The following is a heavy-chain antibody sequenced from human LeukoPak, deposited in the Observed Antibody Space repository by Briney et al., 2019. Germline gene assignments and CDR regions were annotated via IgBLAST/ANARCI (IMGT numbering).Heavy chain of an antibody. D-gene: IGHD3-22*01. CDR3: ARDSSGYYYFDY. V-gene: IGHV3-30-3*01. Sequence: PGGSLRLSCAASGFTFSSYAMHWVRQAPGKGLEWVAVISYDGSNKYYADFVKGRFTISRDNSKNTLYLQMNSLRAEDTAVYYRARDSSGYYYFDYWGQGTLVTVSS. CDR2: ISYDGSNK. J-gene: IGHJ4*02. CDR1: GFTFSSYA.